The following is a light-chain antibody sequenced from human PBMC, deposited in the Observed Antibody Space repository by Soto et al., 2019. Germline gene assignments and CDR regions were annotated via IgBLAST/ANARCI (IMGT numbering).Light chain of an antibody. CDR1: QSVSNSY. Sequence: EIVLTQSPGTLSLSPGERATLSCRASQSVSNSYLAWYQQKPGQAPRLLIYGASSRATGIPDRFSGSGSGTDFPLTISRLEPEDFAVYYCQQYGSSPPITFGQGTRLEIK. CDR2: GAS. V-gene: IGKV3-20*01. CDR3: QQYGSSPPIT. J-gene: IGKJ5*01.